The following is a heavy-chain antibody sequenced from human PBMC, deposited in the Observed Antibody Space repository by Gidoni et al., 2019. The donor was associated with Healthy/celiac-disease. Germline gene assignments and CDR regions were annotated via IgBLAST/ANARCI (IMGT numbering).Heavy chain of an antibody. V-gene: IGHV3-23*01. D-gene: IGHD1-1*01. Sequence: EVQLLESGGGLVQPGGSLRLPCAASGFTFSSYAMSWVRQAPGKGLEGVAAISGSGGSTYYADSVKGRFTISRDNSKNTLYLQMNSLRAEDTAVYYCAKDVLERLDYWGQGTLVTVSS. CDR3: AKDVLERLDY. J-gene: IGHJ4*02. CDR2: ISGSGGST. CDR1: GFTFSSYA.